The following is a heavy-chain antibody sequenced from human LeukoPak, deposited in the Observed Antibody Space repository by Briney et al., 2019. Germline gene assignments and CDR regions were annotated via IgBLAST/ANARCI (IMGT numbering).Heavy chain of an antibody. Sequence: GGSLRLSCAASGFTFSSYSMNWVRQAPGKGLEWVSYISSSSSTIYYADSVKGRFTISRDNAKNSLYLQMNSLRAEDTAVYYCAREPSGPQVQASPFDYWGQGTLVTVSS. V-gene: IGHV3-48*01. J-gene: IGHJ4*02. CDR2: ISSSSSTI. D-gene: IGHD2-2*01. CDR3: AREPSGPQVQASPFDY. CDR1: GFTFSSYS.